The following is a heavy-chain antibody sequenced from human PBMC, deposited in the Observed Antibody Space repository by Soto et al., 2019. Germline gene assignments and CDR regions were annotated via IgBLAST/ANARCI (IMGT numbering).Heavy chain of an antibody. V-gene: IGHV3-23*01. CDR3: AKDQKPRVRGLGLDQYYYSMGV. J-gene: IGHJ6*02. CDR1: RFTFSYYC. D-gene: IGHD3-10*01. CDR2: SRCRGDKT. Sequence: GSLRLSCAASRFTFSYYCMTWVRQAPGKGLEWVSGSRCRGDKTNYADSVKGRFTNSRDNSKSTLYVQMNSLRADDTAVYYCAKDQKPRVRGLGLDQYYYSMGVWGQGTTVTVSS.